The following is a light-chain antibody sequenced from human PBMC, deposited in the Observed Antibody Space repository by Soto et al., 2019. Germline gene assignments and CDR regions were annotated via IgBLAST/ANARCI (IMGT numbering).Light chain of an antibody. J-gene: IGLJ2*01. Sequence: QSVLTQPPSASGTPGQRVIISGSGSSSNIGNNYVYWYQMVPGTAPKLLIYRNNQRPSGVPDRFSGSRSGTSASLAISGLRSEDEADYYCAAWDDSLSGRGVFGGGTKLTVL. CDR1: SSNIGNNY. CDR3: AAWDDSLSGRGV. CDR2: RNN. V-gene: IGLV1-47*01.